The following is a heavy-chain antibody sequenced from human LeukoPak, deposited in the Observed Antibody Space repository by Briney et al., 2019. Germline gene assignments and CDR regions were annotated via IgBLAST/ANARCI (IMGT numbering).Heavy chain of an antibody. CDR1: GFTFSSYA. CDR3: AKDGVLWFGETYYFDY. J-gene: IGHJ4*02. V-gene: IGHV3-23*01. D-gene: IGHD3-10*01. CDR2: ISGSGGST. Sequence: PGGSLRLSCAAAGFTFSSYAMSWGRQAPGEGLEWVSAISGSGGSTYYADSVKGRFTISRDNSNNTLYLQMNSLRAEDTAVYYCAKDGVLWFGETYYFDYWGQGTLVTVSS.